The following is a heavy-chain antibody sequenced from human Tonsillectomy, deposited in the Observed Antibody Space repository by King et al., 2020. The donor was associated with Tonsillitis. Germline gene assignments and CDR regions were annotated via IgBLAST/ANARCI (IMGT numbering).Heavy chain of an antibody. CDR3: TRDFSHIGFGDQTADY. J-gene: IGHJ4*02. D-gene: IGHD3-10*01. CDR1: GFTFGDYA. CDR2: IRSKAYGETT. V-gene: IGHV3-49*05. Sequence: VQLVESGGGLVKPGRSLRLSCTASGFTFGDYAMSWFRQAPGKGLEWVGFIRSKAYGETTEYAASVKGRFTISRDDSNSIAYLQMNSLKTEDTAVYYCTRDFSHIGFGDQTADYWGQGTLVTVSS.